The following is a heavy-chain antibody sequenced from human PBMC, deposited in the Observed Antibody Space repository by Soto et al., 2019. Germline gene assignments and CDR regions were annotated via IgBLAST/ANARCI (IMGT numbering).Heavy chain of an antibody. CDR2: IRSKANTYAT. J-gene: IGHJ4*02. CDR3: TSFMVGATPY. D-gene: IGHD1-26*01. Sequence: GGSLRLSCAASGFTFSGSTMHWVRQPSGKGLEWVGRIRSKANTYATAYAASVKGRFTISRDDSKNTAYLQMNSLKTEDTAVYYCTSFMVGATPYWGQGTLVTVSS. CDR1: GFTFSGST. V-gene: IGHV3-73*01.